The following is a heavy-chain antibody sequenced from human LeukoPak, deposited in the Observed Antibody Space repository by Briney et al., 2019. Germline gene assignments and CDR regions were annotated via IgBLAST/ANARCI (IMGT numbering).Heavy chain of an antibody. V-gene: IGHV3-11*04. CDR2: ISSGGYTI. J-gene: IGHJ4*02. Sequence: PGGSLRLSCAASGFTVSHYYMSWIRQAPGKGLEWVSFISSGGYTISYADSVKGRFTISRDNAKNSLYLQMNNLRAEDTAMYYCARDRTRETFDHWGQGTLVTVSS. CDR1: GFTVSHYY. CDR3: ARDRTRETFDH. D-gene: IGHD1-1*01.